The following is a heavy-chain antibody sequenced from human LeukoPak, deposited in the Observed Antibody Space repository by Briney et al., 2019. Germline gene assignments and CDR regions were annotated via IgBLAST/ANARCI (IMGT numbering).Heavy chain of an antibody. D-gene: IGHD2-2*01. CDR2: IKQDGSER. J-gene: IGHJ6*03. CDR3: WAAAPLDYYYYYMDV. V-gene: IGHV3-7*01. Sequence: GGSLRLSCAASGFTFSSYWMSWVRQAPGKGLEWVANIKQDGSERYYVDSVKGRFTISRDNAKNSLYLQMNSLRAEDTAVYYCWAAAPLDYYYYYMDVWGKGTTVTVSS. CDR1: GFTFSSYW.